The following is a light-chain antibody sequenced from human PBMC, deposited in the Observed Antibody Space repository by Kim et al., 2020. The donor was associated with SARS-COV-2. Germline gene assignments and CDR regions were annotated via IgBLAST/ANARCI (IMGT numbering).Light chain of an antibody. CDR3: CSYAGNYPLL. CDR2: GVP. Sequence: VPVSCSRTYPDLVGYTYVSCSQPHPGNAPNPLIYGVPARPSGVPALFCGSNSGSTASLSISGLQAEDEADFYGCSYAGNYPLLFGGGTQLTVL. V-gene: IGLV2-11*01. CDR1: YPDLVGYTY. J-gene: IGLJ2*01.